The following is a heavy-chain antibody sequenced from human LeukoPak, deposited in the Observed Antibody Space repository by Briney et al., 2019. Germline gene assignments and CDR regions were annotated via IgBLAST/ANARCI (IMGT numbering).Heavy chain of an antibody. CDR2: MNHSGTT. Sequence: PSETLSLTCAVYGGAFSGYYWNWIRQPPGKGLEWIGEMNHSGTTKYNPSLKSRVTISVDTSNNQFSLKLTSVTAADTAVYYCARGPPGGQFDPWGQGTLVTVSS. D-gene: IGHD3-10*01. J-gene: IGHJ5*02. CDR1: GGAFSGYY. V-gene: IGHV4-34*01. CDR3: ARGPPGGQFDP.